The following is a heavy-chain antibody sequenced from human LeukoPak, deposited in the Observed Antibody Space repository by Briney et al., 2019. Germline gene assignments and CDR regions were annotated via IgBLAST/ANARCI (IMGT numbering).Heavy chain of an antibody. V-gene: IGHV3-74*03. CDR3: VRSAFHAGSGNYYDY. J-gene: IGHJ4*02. D-gene: IGHD3-22*01. CDR1: GFTFSNYW. CDR2: IDNAGSIT. Sequence: GGYLRLSCAASGFTFSNYWIHWVRQAPGKGLVWVSRIDNAGSITTYADSVKGRFTISRDNAENTLYLQMNSLRVEDTAVYYCVRSAFHAGSGNYYDYWGQGTLVTVSS.